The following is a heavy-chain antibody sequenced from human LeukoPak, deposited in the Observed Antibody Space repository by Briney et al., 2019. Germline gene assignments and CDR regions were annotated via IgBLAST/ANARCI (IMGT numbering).Heavy chain of an antibody. J-gene: IGHJ6*03. D-gene: IGHD3-10*01. CDR1: GYSISSGYY. CDR3: ARIFGSGNESYFYYMDV. V-gene: IGHV4-38-2*01. CDR2: IYQSGST. Sequence: SETLSLTCAVSGYSISSGYYWGWIRQPPGKGLEWIGIIYQSGSTFCNPSLKTRVTISVDTSKNQFSLTLSSVTAADTAVYYCARIFGSGNESYFYYMDVWGKGTTVTVSS.